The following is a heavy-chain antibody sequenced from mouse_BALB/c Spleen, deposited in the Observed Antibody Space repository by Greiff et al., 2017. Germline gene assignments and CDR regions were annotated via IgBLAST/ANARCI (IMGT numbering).Heavy chain of an antibody. J-gene: IGHJ4*01. CDR2: ISSGGSYT. D-gene: IGHD3-3*01. Sequence: DVQLVESGGGLVKPGGSLKLSCAASGFTFSSYAMSWVRQSPEKRLEWVAEISSGGSYTYYPDTVTGRFTISRDNAKNTLYLQMSSLKSEDTAMYYCARGGRAMDYWGQGTSVTVSS. CDR3: ARGGRAMDY. CDR1: GFTFSSYA. V-gene: IGHV5-9-4*01.